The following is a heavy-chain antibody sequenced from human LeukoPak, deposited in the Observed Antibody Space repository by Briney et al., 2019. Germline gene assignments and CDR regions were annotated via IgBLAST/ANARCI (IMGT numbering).Heavy chain of an antibody. CDR1: GDSVSTKSAS. V-gene: IGHV6-1*01. Sequence: PSETLSLTCVISGDSVSTKSASWNGIRQSPSRGLEWLGRTYYRSKWYNDYAVSVKSRITINPDTPKNQFSLQLNSVTPEDTAVYYRARGDGIYDSPKAPIAAFDIWGQGTMVTVSS. CDR3: ARGDGIYDSPKAPIAAFDI. D-gene: IGHD3-22*01. CDR2: TYYRSKWYN. J-gene: IGHJ3*02.